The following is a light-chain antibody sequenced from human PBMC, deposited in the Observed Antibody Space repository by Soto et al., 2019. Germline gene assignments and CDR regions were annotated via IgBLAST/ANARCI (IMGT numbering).Light chain of an antibody. J-gene: IGLJ3*02. CDR1: SSDIGGYNY. Sequence: QSALTQPASVSGSPGQSITISCTGTSSDIGGYNYVSWYQQYTGKAPKLLIFDVTTRPSDISFRFSGSKSGNTASLTISGLQAEDEADYYCSSYTSSSTRVFGGGTKLTVL. CDR3: SSYTSSSTRV. V-gene: IGLV2-14*01. CDR2: DVT.